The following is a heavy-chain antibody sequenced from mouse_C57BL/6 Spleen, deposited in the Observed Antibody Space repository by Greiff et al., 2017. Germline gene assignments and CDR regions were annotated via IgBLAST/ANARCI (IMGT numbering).Heavy chain of an antibody. J-gene: IGHJ3*01. CDR1: GYTFTDYY. V-gene: IGHV1-26*01. CDR2: INPNNGGT. Sequence: VQLQQSGPELVKPGASVKISCKASGYTFTDYYMNWVKQSHGKSLEWIGDINPNNGGTSYNQKFKGKATLTVDKSSSTAYMELRSLTSEDSAVYYCAREGGNYMFAYWGQGTLVTVSA. D-gene: IGHD2-1*01. CDR3: AREGGNYMFAY.